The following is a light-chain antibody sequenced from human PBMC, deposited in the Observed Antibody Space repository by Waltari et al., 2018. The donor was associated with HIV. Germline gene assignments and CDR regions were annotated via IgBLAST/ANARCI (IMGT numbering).Light chain of an antibody. V-gene: IGKV3-15*01. J-gene: IGKJ1*01. Sequence: DIVMTQSPATLSVSPGERATLSCRASQNIKSNLAWFQQLPGQAPRLLISSASIRATDIPPRFRGGGSGTDFTLTISSLQSEDFAIYYCQEYETWTKTFGQGTKVEMK. CDR2: SAS. CDR3: QEYETWTKT. CDR1: QNIKSN.